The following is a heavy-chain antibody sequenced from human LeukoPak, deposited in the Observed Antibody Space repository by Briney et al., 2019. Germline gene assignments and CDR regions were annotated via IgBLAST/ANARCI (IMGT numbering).Heavy chain of an antibody. CDR3: AKAGPYYFDY. CDR2: TGGSSGTT. D-gene: IGHD2-8*02. J-gene: IGHJ4*02. CDR1: GFTFSSYA. Sequence: GGSLRLSCAASGFTFSSYAMNWVRQAPGKGLEWVSATGGSSGTTYYADSVKGRFTISRDNSKNTLSLQMNSLRADDTAVYYCAKAGPYYFDYWGQGTLVTVSS. V-gene: IGHV3-23*01.